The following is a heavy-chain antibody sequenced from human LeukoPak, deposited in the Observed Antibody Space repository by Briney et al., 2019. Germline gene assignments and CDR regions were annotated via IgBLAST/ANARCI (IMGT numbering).Heavy chain of an antibody. CDR2: IYPRDGST. CDR3: ARDQEGFDY. CDR1: GYTFTSNY. Sequence: ASVKVSCKASGYTFTSNYIHWERQAPGQGLEWMGMIYPRDGSTSYAQKFQGRVTVTRDTSTSTVHMELSGLRSEDTAVYYCARDQEGFDYWGQGTLVTVSS. V-gene: IGHV1-46*01. J-gene: IGHJ4*02.